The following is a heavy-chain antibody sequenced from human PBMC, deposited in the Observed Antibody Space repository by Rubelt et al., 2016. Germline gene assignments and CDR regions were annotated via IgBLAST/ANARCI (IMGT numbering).Heavy chain of an antibody. Sequence: GGGPEWVAVISHDGTSKAYADSVRGRFTISRDNSMNTLYLQLSSLRAEDTAVYYCAKVPPKLIVRAVEFDYWGQGTLVTVSS. J-gene: IGHJ4*02. CDR3: AKVPPKLIVRAVEFDY. CDR2: ISHDGTSK. D-gene: IGHD3-10*01. V-gene: IGHV3-30*17.